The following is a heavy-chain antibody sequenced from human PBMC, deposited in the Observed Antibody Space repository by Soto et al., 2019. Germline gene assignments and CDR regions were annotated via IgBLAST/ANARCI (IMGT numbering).Heavy chain of an antibody. CDR1: GFTFSSYA. CDR3: AKFPYSGSPNRQYYFDY. Sequence: PGGSLRLSCAASGFTFSSYAMSWVRQAPWKGLEWVSAISGSGGSTYYADSVKGRFTISRDNSKNTLYLQMNSLRAEDTAVYYCAKFPYSGSPNRQYYFDYWGQGTLVTVSS. D-gene: IGHD1-26*01. J-gene: IGHJ4*02. CDR2: ISGSGGST. V-gene: IGHV3-23*01.